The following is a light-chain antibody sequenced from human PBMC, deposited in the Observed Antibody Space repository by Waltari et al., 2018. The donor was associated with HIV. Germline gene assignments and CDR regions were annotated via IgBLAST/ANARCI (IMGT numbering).Light chain of an antibody. CDR3: QAWDSNTAHVL. CDR1: KLGDKY. Sequence: SYDLTQPPSVSVSPGQTASITCSGDKLGDKYASWYQQKAGQSPVLVIFQDRQRPSGTPYRFSGSNAGNKATLSISGTQAMDEADYYCQAWDSNTAHVLFGGGTKVTVL. CDR2: QDR. V-gene: IGLV3-1*01. J-gene: IGLJ2*01.